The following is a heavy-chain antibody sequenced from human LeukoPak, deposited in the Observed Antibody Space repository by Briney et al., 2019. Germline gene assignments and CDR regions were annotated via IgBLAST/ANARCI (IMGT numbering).Heavy chain of an antibody. CDR1: GGSISSCY. Sequence: SETLSLTCTVSGGSISSCYWSWIRQPPGEGLEWIGYISYSGSTNYNPSLKSRVSISVDTSKNQFSLKLSSVTAADTAVYYCARDPGGWPYYFDYWGQGTLVTVSS. J-gene: IGHJ4*02. V-gene: IGHV4-59*01. D-gene: IGHD1-26*01. CDR3: ARDPGGWPYYFDY. CDR2: ISYSGST.